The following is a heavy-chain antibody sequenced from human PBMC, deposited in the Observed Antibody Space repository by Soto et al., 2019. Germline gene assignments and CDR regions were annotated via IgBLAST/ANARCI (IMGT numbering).Heavy chain of an antibody. CDR3: ARSRGGYSYGYFDY. CDR1: GGSVSSGSYY. CDR2: IYYSGST. V-gene: IGHV4-61*01. D-gene: IGHD5-18*01. Sequence: SETLSLTCTVSGGSVSSGSYYWSWIRQPPGKGLEWIGYIYYSGSTNYNPSLKSRVTISVDTSKNQFSLKLSSVTAADTAVYYCARSRGGYSYGYFDYWGQGTLVTVS. J-gene: IGHJ4*02.